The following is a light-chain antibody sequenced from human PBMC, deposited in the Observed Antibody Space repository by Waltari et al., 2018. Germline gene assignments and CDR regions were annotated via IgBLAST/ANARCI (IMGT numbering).Light chain of an antibody. CDR3: MQCTHWPRT. J-gene: IGKJ2*01. CDR2: KVS. CDR1: DGRKY. V-gene: IGKV2-30*01. Sequence: DGRKYLNWLQQRAGQAPRLLIYKVSYRAAGVPDRFRASGSGTDFTLTISRVEAEDVAVYYCMQCTHWPRTFGQGTKLEI.